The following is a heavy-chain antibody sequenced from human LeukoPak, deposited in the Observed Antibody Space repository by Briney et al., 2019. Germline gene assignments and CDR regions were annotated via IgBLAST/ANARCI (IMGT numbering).Heavy chain of an antibody. V-gene: IGHV3-23*01. CDR3: AKNGAYSGYDYIDY. J-gene: IGHJ4*02. CDR2: ITGSGDDT. Sequence: GGSLRLSCAASGFTFSSYAMSWVRQAPGKGLEWVSDITGSGDDTDYADSVKGRFTVSRDNSRNTLYLQIYSLRAEDTAVYYCAKNGAYSGYDYIDYWGRGTLVTVSS. D-gene: IGHD5-12*01. CDR1: GFTFSSYA.